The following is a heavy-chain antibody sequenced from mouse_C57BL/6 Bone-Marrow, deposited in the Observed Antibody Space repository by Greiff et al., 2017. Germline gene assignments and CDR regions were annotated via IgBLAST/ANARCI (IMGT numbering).Heavy chain of an antibody. V-gene: IGHV1-52*01. D-gene: IGHD2-3*01. CDR2: IDPSDSET. CDR1: GYTFTSYW. J-gene: IGHJ1*03. Sequence: VQLQQPGAELVRPGSSVKLSCKASGYTFTSYWMHWVKQRPIQGLEWIGNIDPSDSETHYNQKFKDKATLTVDKSSSTAYMQLSSLTSEDSAVYYCARGDDCYSYWYFDVWGTGTTVTVSS. CDR3: ARGDDCYSYWYFDV.